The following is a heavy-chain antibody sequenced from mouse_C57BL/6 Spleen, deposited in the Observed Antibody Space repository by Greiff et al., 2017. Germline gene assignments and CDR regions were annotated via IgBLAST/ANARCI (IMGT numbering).Heavy chain of an antibody. Sequence: QVQLQQSGPELVKPGASVKISCKASGYAFSSSWMNWVKQRPGKGLEWIGRIYPGDGDTNYNGKFKGKAKLTADKSSSTAYMQLSSLTSEDSAVYFGARSGYDYDVGDYWGQGTTLTVSS. CDR3: ARSGYDYDVGDY. CDR1: GYAFSSSW. V-gene: IGHV1-82*01. J-gene: IGHJ2*01. CDR2: IYPGDGDT. D-gene: IGHD2-4*01.